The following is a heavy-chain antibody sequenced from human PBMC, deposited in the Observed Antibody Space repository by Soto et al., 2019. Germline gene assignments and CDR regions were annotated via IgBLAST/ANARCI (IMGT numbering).Heavy chain of an antibody. CDR3: ARGGGDSLLSYYYYGMDV. CDR1: GYSFTSYW. CDR2: IDPSDSYT. D-gene: IGHD4-17*01. J-gene: IGHJ6*02. V-gene: IGHV5-10-1*01. Sequence: GESLKISCKGSGYSFTSYWISWVRQMPGKGLEWMGRIDPSDSYTNYSPSFQGHVTISADKSISTAYLQWSSLKASDTAMYYRARGGGDSLLSYYYYGMDVWGQGTTVTVSS.